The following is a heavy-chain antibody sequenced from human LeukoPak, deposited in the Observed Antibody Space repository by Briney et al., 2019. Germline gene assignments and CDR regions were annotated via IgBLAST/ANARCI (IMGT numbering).Heavy chain of an antibody. CDR1: GFTFSSYA. V-gene: IGHV3-23*01. Sequence: AGGSLRLSCAASGFTFSSYAMSWVRQAPGQRLEWVSAISGGGGTTYYADSVKGRFTISRDNSKNTLFLQMNSLRAEDTAVYYCAKDSGPYTSGYYGHWGQGTLVTVSS. CDR2: ISGGGGTT. CDR3: AKDSGPYTSGYYGH. D-gene: IGHD3-22*01. J-gene: IGHJ4*02.